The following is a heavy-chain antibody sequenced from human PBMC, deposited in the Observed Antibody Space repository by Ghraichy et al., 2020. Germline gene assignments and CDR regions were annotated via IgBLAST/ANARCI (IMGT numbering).Heavy chain of an antibody. Sequence: SETLSLTCTVSGGSISSYYWSWIRQPPGKGLEWIGYIYYSGSTNYNPSLKSRVTISVDTSKNQFSLKLTSVTAADTAVYYCARAGSDYYDSSGYFDYWGPGTLVTVSS. CDR2: IYYSGST. J-gene: IGHJ4*02. CDR3: ARAGSDYYDSSGYFDY. V-gene: IGHV4-59*01. D-gene: IGHD3-22*01. CDR1: GGSISSYY.